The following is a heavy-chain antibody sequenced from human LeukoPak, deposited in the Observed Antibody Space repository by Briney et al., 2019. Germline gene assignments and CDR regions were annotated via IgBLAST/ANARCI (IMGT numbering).Heavy chain of an antibody. V-gene: IGHV3-7*03. CDR3: ARAAARSSDRWWYDY. J-gene: IGHJ4*02. D-gene: IGHD2-15*01. CDR2: INPDGSEK. CDR1: GFIFSSYY. Sequence: PGGSLRLSCAASGFIFSSYYMTWVRQVPGKGLEWAANINPDGSEKNYVDSVKGRFTISRDNARNSLYLQMNSLRAEDTALYYCARAAARSSDRWWYDYWGQGTLVTVSS.